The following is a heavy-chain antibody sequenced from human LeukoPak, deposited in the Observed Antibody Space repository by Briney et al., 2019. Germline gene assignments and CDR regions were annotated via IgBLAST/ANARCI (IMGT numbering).Heavy chain of an antibody. D-gene: IGHD3-22*01. CDR3: ARAPNYYDSSGCMDV. J-gene: IGHJ6*02. Sequence: GGSLRLSCAASGFTFSSYAMHWVRQAPGKGLEWVAAISYDGSNKYYADSVKGRFTISRDNSKNTLYLQMNSLRAEDTAVYYCARAPNYYDSSGCMDVWGQGTTVTVSS. V-gene: IGHV3-30-3*01. CDR2: ISYDGSNK. CDR1: GFTFSSYA.